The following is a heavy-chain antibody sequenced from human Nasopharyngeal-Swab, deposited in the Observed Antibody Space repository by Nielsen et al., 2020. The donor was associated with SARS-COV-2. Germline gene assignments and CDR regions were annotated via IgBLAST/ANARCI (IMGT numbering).Heavy chain of an antibody. CDR1: GFIFSSSW. J-gene: IGHJ4*02. D-gene: IGHD7-27*01. Sequence: GESLKISCAGSGFIFSSSWLHWVRQAPGEGLVWVARLNGDATTVDYADSVKGRFTISRDNAKNTLYLQMNGLRDEDTAIYYCARAGEYRFDYWGQGTLVTVSS. V-gene: IGHV3-74*01. CDR2: LNGDATTV. CDR3: ARAGEYRFDY.